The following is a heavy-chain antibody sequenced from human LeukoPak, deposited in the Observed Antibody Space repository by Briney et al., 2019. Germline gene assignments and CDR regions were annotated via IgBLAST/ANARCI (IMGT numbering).Heavy chain of an antibody. CDR2: INRDGSST. Sequence: PGGSLRLSCGASGFTFSSYWMHWVRQGPGKGLVWVSRINRDGSSTNYADSVKGRFTISRDNAKNTLYLQMSSLRAEDTALYYCANLYSTNYWGQGTLVTVSS. CDR1: GFTFSSYW. D-gene: IGHD6-13*01. J-gene: IGHJ4*02. V-gene: IGHV3-74*01. CDR3: ANLYSTNY.